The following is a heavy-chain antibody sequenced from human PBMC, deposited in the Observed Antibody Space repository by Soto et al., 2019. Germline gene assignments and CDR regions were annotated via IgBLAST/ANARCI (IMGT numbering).Heavy chain of an antibody. CDR1: GFIFSSYG. J-gene: IGHJ4*02. CDR3: AREVHCGGGSCSWSEGFEY. CDR2: ISYEGSHT. Sequence: QVQLVESGGGVVQPGRSLRLSCAASGFIFSSYGMHWVRQAPGKGLEWVAVISYEGSHTYYADSVKGRFTITRDNSTNPLYLQMNSLRPEDKAVYYGAREVHCGGGSCSWSEGFEYWGQGTLLTVSS. D-gene: IGHD2-15*01. V-gene: IGHV3-30*03.